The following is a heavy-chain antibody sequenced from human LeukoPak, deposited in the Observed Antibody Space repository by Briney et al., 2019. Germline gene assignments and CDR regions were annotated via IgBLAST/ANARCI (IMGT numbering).Heavy chain of an antibody. D-gene: IGHD6-13*01. J-gene: IGHJ4*02. Sequence: GESLQISCKGSGYSFTSYWIGWVRQMPGKGLEWMGIIYPGDSDTRYSPSFQGQVTISADKSISTAYLQWSSLKASDTAMYYCARRSYSSSWYRVGYYFDYWGQGTLVTVSS. CDR2: IYPGDSDT. V-gene: IGHV5-51*01. CDR1: GYSFTSYW. CDR3: ARRSYSSSWYRVGYYFDY.